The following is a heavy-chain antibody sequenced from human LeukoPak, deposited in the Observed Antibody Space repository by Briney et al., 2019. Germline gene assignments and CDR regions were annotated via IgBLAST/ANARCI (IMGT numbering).Heavy chain of an antibody. CDR3: ARDGDYDPSGGFDI. CDR2: ISAYNGNT. J-gene: IGHJ3*02. D-gene: IGHD4-17*01. Sequence: ASVKVSCKASGYTFTRYGITWVRQAPGQGLEWMGWISAYNGNTNYAQKLQGRVTMTTDTSTSTAYMELRSLRSDDTAVFYCARDGDYDPSGGFDIWGQGTMVAVSS. V-gene: IGHV1-18*01. CDR1: GYTFTRYG.